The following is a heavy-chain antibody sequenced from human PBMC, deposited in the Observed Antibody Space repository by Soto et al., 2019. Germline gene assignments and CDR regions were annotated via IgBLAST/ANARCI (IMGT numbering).Heavy chain of an antibody. Sequence: QVQLVQSGAEVTRPGSSVKVSCKASGDTFNFYSINWVRQAPGLGLEWMGRVNPILSMSNYAQRFQGRVTMTADKSTSTAYMELSCLRSEDAAIYYCATSYGSGYRAFDFWGQGALVTVSS. D-gene: IGHD3-10*01. CDR2: VNPILSMS. CDR3: ATSYGSGYRAFDF. CDR1: GDTFNFYS. J-gene: IGHJ4*02. V-gene: IGHV1-69*04.